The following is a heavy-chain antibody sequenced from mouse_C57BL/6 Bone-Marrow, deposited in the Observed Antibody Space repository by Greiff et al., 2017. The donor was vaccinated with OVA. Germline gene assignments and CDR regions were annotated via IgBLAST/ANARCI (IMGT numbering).Heavy chain of an antibody. J-gene: IGHJ4*01. V-gene: IGHV14-3*01. CDR3: ASHYDSSSYDAMDY. CDR2: IDPANGNT. CDR1: GFNFKNTY. D-gene: IGHD1-1*01. Sequence: EVKLQESVAELVRPGASVKLSCTASGFNFKNTYMHWVKQRHEQGLEWIGRIDPANGNTKYAPKFQGKATITADTSSNTAYLQLSSLTSEDTAIYYCASHYDSSSYDAMDYWGQGTSVTVSS.